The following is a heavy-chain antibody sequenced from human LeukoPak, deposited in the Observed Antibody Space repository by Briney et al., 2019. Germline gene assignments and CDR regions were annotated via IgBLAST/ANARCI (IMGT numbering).Heavy chain of an antibody. J-gene: IGHJ3*02. CDR1: GGSISSYY. CDR2: IYTSGST. D-gene: IGHD2-2*01. CDR3: ARASSTTSWTFAFDI. V-gene: IGHV4-4*07. Sequence: SETLSLTCTVSGGSISSYYWSWIRQPAGKGLEWIGRIYTSGSTNYNPSLKSRVTMSVDTYKNQFSLKPSFVTAAATAVYYCARASSTTSWTFAFDIWGQGTMVTVSS.